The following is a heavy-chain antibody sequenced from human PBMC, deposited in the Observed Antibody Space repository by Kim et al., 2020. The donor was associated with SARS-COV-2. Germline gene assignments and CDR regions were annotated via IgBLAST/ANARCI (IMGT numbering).Heavy chain of an antibody. Sequence: NYNPYRKSRVTIAVDTSKNQFSLKLSSVTAADTAVYYCARFYDYYYGMDVWGQGTTVTVSS. CDR3: ARFYDYYYGMDV. J-gene: IGHJ6*02. V-gene: IGHV4-4*09. D-gene: IGHD3-16*01.